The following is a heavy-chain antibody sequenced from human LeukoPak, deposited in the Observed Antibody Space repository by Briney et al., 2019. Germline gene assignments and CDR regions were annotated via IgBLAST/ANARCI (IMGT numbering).Heavy chain of an antibody. J-gene: IGHJ4*02. CDR1: GFSFSNYW. CDR3: ARGPAAGNLLGF. V-gene: IGHV3-7*01. CDR2: IKQDGSEK. Sequence: GGSLRLSCAASGFSFSNYWMSWVRQAPGKGLERVANIKQDGSEKYYVDSVKGRFTISRENAKNSVSLQMNSLRAEDTAVYYCARGPAAGNLLGFWGQGTLVTVSS. D-gene: IGHD6-19*01.